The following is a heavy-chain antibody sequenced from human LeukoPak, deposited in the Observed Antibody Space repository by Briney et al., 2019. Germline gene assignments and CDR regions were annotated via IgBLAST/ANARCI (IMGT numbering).Heavy chain of an antibody. CDR1: GFTFSSYW. D-gene: IGHD6-6*01. CDR3: ARVYSIAALIDY. J-gene: IGHJ4*02. CDR2: IKQDGSEK. V-gene: IGHV3-7*01. Sequence: GGSLRLSCAASGFTFSSYWMSWVRQAPGRGLEWVANIKQDGSEKYYVDSVKGRFTISRDNAKNSLYLQMNSLRAEDTAAYYCARVYSIAALIDYWGQGTLVTVSS.